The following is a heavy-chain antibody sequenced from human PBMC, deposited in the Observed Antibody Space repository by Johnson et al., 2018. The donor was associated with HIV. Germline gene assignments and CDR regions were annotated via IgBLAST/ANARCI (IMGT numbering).Heavy chain of an antibody. V-gene: IGHV3-30-3*01. CDR2: ISYDGSNK. CDR1: GFTFSSYA. CDR3: ARETRDGPAFDI. Sequence: QVQLVESGGGVVQPGRSLRLSCAASGFTFSSYAMHWVRQAPGKGLEWVAVISYDGSNKYYADSVKGRFTISRDNSKNTLYLQMNSLRAEDTAVYYCARETRDGPAFDIWGQWTMVTVSS. J-gene: IGHJ3*02. D-gene: IGHD5-24*01.